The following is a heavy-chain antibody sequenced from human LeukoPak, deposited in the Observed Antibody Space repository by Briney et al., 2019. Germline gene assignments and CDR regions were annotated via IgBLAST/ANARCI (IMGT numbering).Heavy chain of an antibody. V-gene: IGHV1-18*01. CDR2: ISAYNGNT. CDR3: ARVYSSSWTPADYFDH. Sequence: ASVKVSCKASGYTFTSYGISWVRQAPGQGLEWMGWISAYNGNTNYAQKLQGRVTMTTDTSTSTAYMELRSLRSDDTAVYYCARVYSSSWTPADYFDHWGQGTLVTVSS. CDR1: GYTFTSYG. D-gene: IGHD6-13*01. J-gene: IGHJ4*02.